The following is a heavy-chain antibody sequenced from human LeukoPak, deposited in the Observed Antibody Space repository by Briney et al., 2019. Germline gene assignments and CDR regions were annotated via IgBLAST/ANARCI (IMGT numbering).Heavy chain of an antibody. Sequence: ASVKVSCKASGYTFTGYYLHWVRQAPGQGLEWMGWINCNSGGTNYAQKFQGRVTMTTDTSTSTAYMELRSLRSDDTAVYYCARDVSRASDAFDIWGQGTMVTVSS. J-gene: IGHJ3*02. CDR1: GYTFTGYY. CDR2: INCNSGGT. V-gene: IGHV1-2*02. CDR3: ARDVSRASDAFDI.